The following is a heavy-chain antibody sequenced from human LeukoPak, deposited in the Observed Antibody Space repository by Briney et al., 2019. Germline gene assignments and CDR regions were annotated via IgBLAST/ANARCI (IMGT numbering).Heavy chain of an antibody. CDR2: IYSGGST. CDR1: GFTVSSNY. Sequence: PGGSLRLSCAASGFTVSSNYMSWVRQAPGKGLEWVSVIYSGGSTYYADSVKGRFTISRDNSKNTLYLQMNSLRAEDTAVYYCARSGSPYCGGDRYSGNDAFDIWGQGTMVTVSS. CDR3: ARSGSPYCGGDRYSGNDAFDI. V-gene: IGHV3-53*01. D-gene: IGHD2-21*02. J-gene: IGHJ3*02.